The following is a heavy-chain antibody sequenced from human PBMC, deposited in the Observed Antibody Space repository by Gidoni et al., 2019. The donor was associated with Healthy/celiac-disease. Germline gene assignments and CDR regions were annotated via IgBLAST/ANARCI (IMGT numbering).Heavy chain of an antibody. CDR1: GGTFSSYA. V-gene: IGHV1-69*01. CDR2: IIPIFGTA. J-gene: IGHJ4*02. D-gene: IGHD3-10*01. CDR3: ARGFRKWFGESTPGGDYFDY. Sequence: QVQLVQSGAEVKKPGSSVKVSCKASGGTFSSYAISWVRQAPGQGLEWMGGIIPIFGTANYAQKFQGRVTITADESTSTAYMELSSLRSEDTAVYYCARGFRKWFGESTPGGDYFDYWGQGTLVTVSS.